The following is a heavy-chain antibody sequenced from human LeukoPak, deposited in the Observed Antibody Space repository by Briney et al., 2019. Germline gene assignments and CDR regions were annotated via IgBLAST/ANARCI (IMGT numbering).Heavy chain of an antibody. CDR3: ARDHATVVGVDY. CDR2: IYYSGST. V-gene: IGHV4-59*12. Sequence: SETLSLTCTVSGGSISSYYWSWIRQPPGKGLEWIGSIYYSGSTYYNPSLKSRVTISVDTSKNQFSLKLSSVTAADTAVYYCARDHATVVGVDYWGQGTLVTVSS. CDR1: GGSISSYY. D-gene: IGHD4-23*01. J-gene: IGHJ4*02.